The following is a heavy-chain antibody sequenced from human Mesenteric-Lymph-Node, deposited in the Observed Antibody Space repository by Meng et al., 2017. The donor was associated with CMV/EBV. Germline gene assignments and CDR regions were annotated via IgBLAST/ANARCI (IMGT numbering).Heavy chain of an antibody. J-gene: IGHJ2*01. CDR1: GCTFTSSG. CDR2: ISVNNGNT. V-gene: IGHV1-18*01. CDR3: ARISAYWYFDL. Sequence: KAAGCTFTSSGISWVRQAPGRGLEWMGWISVNNGNTNYAQKLQGRVTMTTDTSTSTAYMELRSLRSDDTAVYYCARISAYWYFDLWGRGTLVTVSS.